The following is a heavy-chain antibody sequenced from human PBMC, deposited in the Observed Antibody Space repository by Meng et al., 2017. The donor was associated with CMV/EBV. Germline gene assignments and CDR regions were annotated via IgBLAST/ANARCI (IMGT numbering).Heavy chain of an antibody. CDR3: ARVGLVPAAKDAFDI. D-gene: IGHD2-2*01. V-gene: IGHV3-7*01. Sequence: GESLKISCAASGFTFSSYWMSRVRQAPGKGLEWVANIKQDGSEKYYVDSVKGRFTISRDNAKNSLYLQMNSLRAEDTAVYYCARVGLVPAAKDAFDIWGQGTMVTVSS. CDR2: IKQDGSEK. J-gene: IGHJ3*02. CDR1: GFTFSSYW.